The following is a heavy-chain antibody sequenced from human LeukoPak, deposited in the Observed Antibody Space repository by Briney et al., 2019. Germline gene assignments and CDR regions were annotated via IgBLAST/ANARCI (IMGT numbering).Heavy chain of an antibody. CDR3: AKPVSGGLAVTADWFHP. V-gene: IGHV3-23*01. CDR1: GFAFSFYA. CDR2: INANSGTT. D-gene: IGHD6-19*01. Sequence: GGSLRLSCAASGFAFSFYAMSWLRQPPGKGLEWFSPINANSGTTSYAASVRGRFTISRDNSKNTLYLQVNTLRADDTATYYCAKPVSGGLAVTADWFHPWGQGTLVVVSS. J-gene: IGHJ5*01.